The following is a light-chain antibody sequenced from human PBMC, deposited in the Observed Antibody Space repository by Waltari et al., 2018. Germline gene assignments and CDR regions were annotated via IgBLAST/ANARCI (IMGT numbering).Light chain of an antibody. CDR2: DVS. J-gene: IGLJ2*01. CDR1: SSHVGGYNY. V-gene: IGLV2-14*01. CDR3: SSYTSSSTLV. Sequence: QSALTQPASVSGSPGQSITISCPGTSSHVGGYNYVPWYQQHPGKAPKLMIYDVSKRPSGVSNRFSGSKSGNTASLTISGLQAEDEADYYCSSYTSSSTLVFGGGTKLTVL.